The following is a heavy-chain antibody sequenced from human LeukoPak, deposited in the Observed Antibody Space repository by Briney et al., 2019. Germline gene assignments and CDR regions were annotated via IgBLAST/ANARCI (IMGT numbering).Heavy chain of an antibody. J-gene: IGHJ4*02. Sequence: GGSLRLSCAASGFTFSSYSMNWVRQAPGKGLEWVSSISSSSSYIYYADSVKGRFTISRDNAKNSLYLQMNSLRAEDTAVYYCARRSGIAVAGAFDYWGQGTLVTVSS. CDR1: GFTFSSYS. V-gene: IGHV3-21*01. CDR2: ISSSSSYI. D-gene: IGHD6-19*01. CDR3: ARRSGIAVAGAFDY.